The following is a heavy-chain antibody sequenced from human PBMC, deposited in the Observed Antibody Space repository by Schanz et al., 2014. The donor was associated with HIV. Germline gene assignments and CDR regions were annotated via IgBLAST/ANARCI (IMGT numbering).Heavy chain of an antibody. Sequence: QVQMQESGPGLVKPSQTLSLTCTVSGGSISTNGFYWSWVRQHPGKGLEWIGYIYYFGNTYYNPSLKSRLTISVDTSKNQFSLRLSSVTAADTAIYYCARGIHSDGMDVWGQGITVTVSS. CDR1: GGSISTNGFY. J-gene: IGHJ6*02. V-gene: IGHV4-31*03. CDR3: ARGIHSDGMDV. CDR2: IYYFGNT.